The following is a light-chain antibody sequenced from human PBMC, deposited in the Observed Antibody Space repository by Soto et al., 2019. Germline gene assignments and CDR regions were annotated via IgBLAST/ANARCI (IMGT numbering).Light chain of an antibody. CDR3: QQNGSSLPWT. CDR2: GAS. Sequence: EIVLTQSPGTLSLSPGERATLSCRASQSVSSSYLAWYQQKPGQAPRLLIYGASSRATGIPDRFSGSGSGTDFTLTISRLEPEDFAVYYCQQNGSSLPWTFGQGT. V-gene: IGKV3-20*01. CDR1: QSVSSSY. J-gene: IGKJ1*01.